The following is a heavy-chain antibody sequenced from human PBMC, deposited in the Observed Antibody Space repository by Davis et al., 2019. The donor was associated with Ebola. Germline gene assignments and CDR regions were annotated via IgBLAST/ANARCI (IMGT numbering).Heavy chain of an antibody. CDR3: TTDPGDIVVVPAAKANWFDP. CDR1: GFTFSSYS. D-gene: IGHD2-2*01. Sequence: GSLRLSCAASGFTFSSYSMNWVRQAPGKGLEWVSYISSSSSTIYYADSVKGRFTISRDNAKNSLYLQMNSLKTEDTAVYYCTTDPGDIVVVPAAKANWFDPWGQGTLVTVSS. CDR2: ISSSSSTI. J-gene: IGHJ5*02. V-gene: IGHV3-48*01.